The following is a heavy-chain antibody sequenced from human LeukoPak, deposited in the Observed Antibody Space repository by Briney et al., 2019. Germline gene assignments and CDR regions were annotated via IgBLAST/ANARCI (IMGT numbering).Heavy chain of an antibody. CDR1: GFTFSSYS. D-gene: IGHD2-2*01. J-gene: IGHJ6*02. V-gene: IGHV3-21*01. Sequence: GGSLRLSCAASGFTFSSYSMNWVRRAPGKGLEWVSSISSSSSYIYYADSVKGRFTISRDNAKNSLYLQMNSLRAEDTAVYYCARAASYYYYYYGMDVWGQGTTVTVSS. CDR3: ARAASYYYYYYGMDV. CDR2: ISSSSSYI.